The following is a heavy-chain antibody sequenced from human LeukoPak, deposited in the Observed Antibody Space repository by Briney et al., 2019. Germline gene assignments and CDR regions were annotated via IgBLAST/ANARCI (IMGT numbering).Heavy chain of an antibody. V-gene: IGHV1-18*01. CDR3: ARDPPPYCGGDCYSDY. D-gene: IGHD2-21*02. CDR2: ISAYNGNT. J-gene: IGHJ4*02. CDR1: GYTFTSYG. Sequence: GASVKVSCKASGYTFTSYGISWVRQAPGQGLEWMGWISAYNGNTNYAQKLQGRVTMTTDTSTSTAYMELRSLRSDDTAVYYCARDPPPYCGGDCYSDYWGQGTLVTVSP.